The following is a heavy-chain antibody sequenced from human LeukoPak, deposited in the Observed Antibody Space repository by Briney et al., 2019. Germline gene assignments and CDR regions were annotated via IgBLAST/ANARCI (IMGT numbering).Heavy chain of an antibody. CDR1: GDSVSSNSAV. CDR2: TYYRSKWHN. CDR3: ARRWFGELLVPWRAFDI. V-gene: IGHV6-1*01. D-gene: IGHD3-10*01. J-gene: IGHJ3*02. Sequence: SQTLSLTCAISGDSVSSNSAVWNWIRQSPSRGLEWLGRTYYRSKWHNEYAESVKSRISINSDTSKNQFSLKLSSVTAADTAVYYCARRWFGELLVPWRAFDIWGQGTMVTVSS.